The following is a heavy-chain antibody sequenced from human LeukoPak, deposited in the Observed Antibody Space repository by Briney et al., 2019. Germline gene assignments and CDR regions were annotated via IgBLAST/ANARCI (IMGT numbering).Heavy chain of an antibody. CDR3: ARAPYCSSTSCYLPDY. D-gene: IGHD2-2*01. J-gene: IGHJ4*02. CDR2: IGTAGDT. CDR1: GFTFSSYD. V-gene: IGHV3-13*01. Sequence: PGGFLRLSCAASGFTFSSYDMHWVRQATGKGLEWVSAIGTAGDTYYPGSVKGRFTISRENAKNSLYLQMNSLRAGDTAVYYCARAPYCSSTSCYLPDYRGQGTLVTVSS.